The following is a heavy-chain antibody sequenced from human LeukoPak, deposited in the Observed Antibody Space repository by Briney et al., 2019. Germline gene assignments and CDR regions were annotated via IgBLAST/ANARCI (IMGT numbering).Heavy chain of an antibody. CDR3: ARGLRFDP. J-gene: IGHJ5*02. CDR2: IGGSGTTI. Sequence: GGSLRLSCAASGFTFSSYEMNWVRQAPGKGLEWVSYIGGSGTTISCADSVKGRFTISRDNAKNSLYLQMISLRAEDTAVYYCARGLRFDPWGQGSLVTVSS. V-gene: IGHV3-48*03. CDR1: GFTFSSYE.